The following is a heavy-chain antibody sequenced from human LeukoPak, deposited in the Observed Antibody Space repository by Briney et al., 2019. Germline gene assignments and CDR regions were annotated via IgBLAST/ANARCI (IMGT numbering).Heavy chain of an antibody. V-gene: IGHV3-21*01. Sequence: GGSLRLSCAASGFTFTSYTMNWVRQAPGKGLEWISSITSGSSYIYYADSVKGRFTISRDNARKSLYLQMNRLRVADTAMYYCATSEGYGDDAELLDSCGQGTLVTVSS. D-gene: IGHD4/OR15-4a*01. CDR3: ATSEGYGDDAELLDS. J-gene: IGHJ5*01. CDR2: ITSGSSYI. CDR1: GFTFTSYT.